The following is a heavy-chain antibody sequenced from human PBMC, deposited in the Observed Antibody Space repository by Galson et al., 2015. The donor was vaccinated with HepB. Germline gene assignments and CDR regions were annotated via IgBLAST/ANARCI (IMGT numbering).Heavy chain of an antibody. CDR3: VKDQASTIINLYYYYGMDV. J-gene: IGHJ6*02. D-gene: IGHD3-9*01. Sequence: SLRLSCAASGFIFSNYGIHWVRQAPGKGLEWVAVISYDGGNEYYADFVKGRFTISRDNSKNTLYLHMNSLRVEDTAVYYCVKDQASTIINLYYYYGMDVWGQGTTVTVSS. CDR1: GFIFSNYG. V-gene: IGHV3-30*18. CDR2: ISYDGGNE.